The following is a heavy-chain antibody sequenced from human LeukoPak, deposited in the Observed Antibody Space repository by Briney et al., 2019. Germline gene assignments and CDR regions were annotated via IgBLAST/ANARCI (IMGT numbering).Heavy chain of an antibody. CDR1: GFTFSSYS. V-gene: IGHV3-7*01. J-gene: IGHJ6*03. CDR3: ARENRRARYSSSPRGRYYMDV. CDR2: IKQDGSEK. D-gene: IGHD6-6*01. Sequence: PGGSLRLSCAASGFTFSSYSMNWVRQAPGKGLEWVANIKQDGSEKYYVDSVKGRFTISRDNAKNSLYLQMNSLRAEDTAVYYCARENRRARYSSSPRGRYYMDVWGKGTTVTVSS.